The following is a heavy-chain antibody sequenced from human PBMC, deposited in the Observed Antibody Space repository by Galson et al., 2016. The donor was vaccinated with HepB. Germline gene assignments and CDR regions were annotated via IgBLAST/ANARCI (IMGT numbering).Heavy chain of an antibody. V-gene: IGHV3-30*04. Sequence: SLRLSCAVTGFTFSDYAMNWVRQAPGKGLEWVAVISEDGSSESYADSVKGRFTISRDNSKNTLYLQLNSLRTEVTSMYFCARAYSFDTIALLGIWGQGTPVTVSS. CDR1: GFTFSDYA. D-gene: IGHD3-22*01. CDR3: ARAYSFDTIALLGI. CDR2: ISEDGSSE. J-gene: IGHJ4*02.